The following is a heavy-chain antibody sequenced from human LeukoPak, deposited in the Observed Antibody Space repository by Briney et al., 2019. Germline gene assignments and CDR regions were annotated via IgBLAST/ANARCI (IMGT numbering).Heavy chain of an antibody. V-gene: IGHV3-20*04. Sequence: GGSLRLSCAASGFTLDDYGMSWVRQVPGKGLEWISGINWNGGSTGYADSVKGRFTISRDNAKNSLYLQMNSLRAEDTAVYYCARDYDSSGYYYAEKRGVDAFDIWGQGTMVTVSS. CDR3: ARDYDSSGYYYAEKRGVDAFDI. D-gene: IGHD3-22*01. CDR2: INWNGGST. J-gene: IGHJ3*02. CDR1: GFTLDDYG.